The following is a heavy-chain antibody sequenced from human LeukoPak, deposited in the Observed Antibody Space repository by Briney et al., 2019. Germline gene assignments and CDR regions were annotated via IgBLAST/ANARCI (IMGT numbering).Heavy chain of an antibody. Sequence: PGVSLRLSCAASGFTFSSYGMHWVRQAPGKGLEWVAFIRYDGSNKYYADSVKGRFTISRDNSKNTLYLQMNSLRAEDTAVYYCAKDRGIAAALDYWGQGTLVTVSS. D-gene: IGHD6-13*01. CDR1: GFTFSSYG. CDR3: AKDRGIAAALDY. CDR2: IRYDGSNK. V-gene: IGHV3-30*02. J-gene: IGHJ4*02.